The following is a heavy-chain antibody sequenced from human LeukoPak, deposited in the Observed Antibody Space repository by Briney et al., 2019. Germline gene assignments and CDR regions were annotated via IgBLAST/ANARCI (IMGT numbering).Heavy chain of an antibody. V-gene: IGHV4-59*08. D-gene: IGHD6-19*01. Sequence: PSETLSLTCTVSGGSISSYSWSWIRQPPGKGLEWIGYIYYSGSTNYNPSLKSRVTISVDTSKNQFSLKLSSVTAADTAVYYCARRLRLDWFDPWGQGTLVTVSS. CDR1: GGSISSYS. CDR3: ARRLRLDWFDP. CDR2: IYYSGST. J-gene: IGHJ5*02.